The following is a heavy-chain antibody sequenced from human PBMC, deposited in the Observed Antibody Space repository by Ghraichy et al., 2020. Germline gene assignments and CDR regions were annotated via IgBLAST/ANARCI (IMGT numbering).Heavy chain of an antibody. CDR2: ISYHGVNQ. CDR3: AKEGYDEPSFDY. Sequence: GGSLRLSCAASGFTFSGYSMHWVRQAPGKGLEWVALISYHGVNQYYGDSVKGRFTISRDNSKNIVYLQMNSLRAEDTAVYYCAKEGYDEPSFDYWGQGTLVTVSS. D-gene: IGHD3-3*01. CDR1: GFTFSGYS. V-gene: IGHV3-30*18. J-gene: IGHJ4*02.